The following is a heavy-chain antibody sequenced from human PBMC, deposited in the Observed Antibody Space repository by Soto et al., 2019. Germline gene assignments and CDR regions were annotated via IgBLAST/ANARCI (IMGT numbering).Heavy chain of an antibody. D-gene: IGHD1-1*01. J-gene: IGHJ4*02. CDR1: GFIFSNYA. V-gene: IGHV3-23*01. Sequence: GGSLRLSCAASGFIFSNYAMSWVRQAPGRGLEWVSAISGSGATTYYPDPVKGRFTISRDNSKNTLYLQMNNLRADDTAVYYCTKGGSQRRYNIPKVDFDYWGQGSLVTVSS. CDR2: ISGSGATT. CDR3: TKGGSQRRYNIPKVDFDY.